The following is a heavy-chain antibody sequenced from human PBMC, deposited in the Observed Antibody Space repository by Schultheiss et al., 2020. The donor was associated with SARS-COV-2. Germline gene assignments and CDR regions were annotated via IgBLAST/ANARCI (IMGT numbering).Heavy chain of an antibody. CDR1: GGSFSGYY. J-gene: IGHJ5*02. D-gene: IGHD3-10*01. CDR2: INDSGST. CDR3: ARRAQFYYYGSGSRGKTWFDP. V-gene: IGHV4-34*01. Sequence: SETLSLTCAVYGGSFSGYYWSWIRQPPGKGLEWIGEINDSGSTSYNPSLKSRVTISVDTSKNQFSLKLRSVTAADTAVYYCARRAQFYYYGSGSRGKTWFDPWGQGTLVTVSS.